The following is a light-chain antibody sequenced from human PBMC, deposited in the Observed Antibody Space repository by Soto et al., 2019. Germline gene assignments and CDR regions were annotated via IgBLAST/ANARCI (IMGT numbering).Light chain of an antibody. CDR2: KAS. Sequence: DIQMTQSPSTLSASVGDRVTITCRASQSISDLLAWYQQKPGKAPYLLIYKASTLETGVPSRFSGSRSGTEFTLTISSLQPDDFATYFCQHYYTATFSQGTKVEIK. CDR1: QSISDL. J-gene: IGKJ1*01. V-gene: IGKV1-5*03. CDR3: QHYYTAT.